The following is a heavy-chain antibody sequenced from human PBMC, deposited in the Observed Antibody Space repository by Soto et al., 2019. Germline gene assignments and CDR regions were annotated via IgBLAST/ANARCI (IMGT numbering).Heavy chain of an antibody. Sequence: TLSLTCTVSGGSISSSSYYWGWIRQPPGKGLEWIGSIYYSGSTYYNPSLKSRVTISVDTSKNQFSLKLSSVTAADTAVYYCARRLDYYYGMDVWGQGTTVTVSS. CDR3: ARRLDYYYGMDV. CDR1: GGSISSSSYY. J-gene: IGHJ6*02. V-gene: IGHV4-39*01. CDR2: IYYSGST.